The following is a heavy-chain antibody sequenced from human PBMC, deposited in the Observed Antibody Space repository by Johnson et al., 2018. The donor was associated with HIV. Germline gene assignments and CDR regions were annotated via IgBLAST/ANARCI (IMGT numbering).Heavy chain of an antibody. Sequence: EVQLVESGGGLVQPGGSLRLSCAASGFTFSSYWMSWVRQAPGKGLEWVANIKQDGSEKYYVDSVMGRFTISRDNAKNSLYLQMDGLRVDDTAVYYCARALYDSSGYDALDIWCQGTMVTVSS. CDR3: ARALYDSSGYDALDI. CDR2: IKQDGSEK. D-gene: IGHD3-22*01. CDR1: GFTFSSYW. J-gene: IGHJ3*02. V-gene: IGHV3-7*02.